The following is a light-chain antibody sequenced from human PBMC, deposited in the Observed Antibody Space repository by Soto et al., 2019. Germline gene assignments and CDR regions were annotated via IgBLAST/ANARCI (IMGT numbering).Light chain of an antibody. Sequence: EIALTQSPGTLSLSPGERATLSCRASQSVSSSYLAWYQQKPGQAPRLLIYDASNRATGIPARFSGSGSGTDFTLTISSLEPEDFAVYYCQQRSNWPPTWTFGQGTKVDIK. CDR3: QQRSNWPPTWT. CDR1: QSVSSSY. J-gene: IGKJ1*01. CDR2: DAS. V-gene: IGKV3D-20*02.